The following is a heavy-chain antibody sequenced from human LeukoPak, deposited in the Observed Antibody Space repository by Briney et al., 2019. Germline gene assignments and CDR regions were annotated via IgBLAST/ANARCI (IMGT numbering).Heavy chain of an antibody. V-gene: IGHV1-24*01. CDR1: GYTLTELS. CDR2: FDPEDGET. CDR3: ANLKLDQWLGRIEFDY. Sequence: ASVKVSCKVSGYTLTELSMHWVRQAPGKGLEWMGGFDPEDGETIYAQEFQGRVTMTEDTSTDTAYMELSSLRSEDTAVYYCANLKLDQWLGRIEFDYWGQGTLVTVSS. D-gene: IGHD6-19*01. J-gene: IGHJ4*02.